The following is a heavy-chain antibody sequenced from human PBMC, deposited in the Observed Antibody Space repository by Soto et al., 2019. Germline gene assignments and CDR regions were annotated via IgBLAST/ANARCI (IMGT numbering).Heavy chain of an antibody. CDR1: GGSVSSGSYY. CDR2: FYYTGST. CDR3: ARDTVTTSFYYYGLDL. Sequence: PSETLSLTCTVSGGSVSSGSYYWSWIRQPPGKGLEWIGYFYYTGSTEYNPSLKSRVTISVDTSKNQFSLKLSSVTAADTAVYYCARDTVTTSFYYYGLDLWGQGTTVTVSS. V-gene: IGHV4-61*01. D-gene: IGHD4-17*01. J-gene: IGHJ6*02.